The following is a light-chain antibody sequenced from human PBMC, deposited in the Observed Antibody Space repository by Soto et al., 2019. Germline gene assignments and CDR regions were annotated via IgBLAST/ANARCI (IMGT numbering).Light chain of an antibody. V-gene: IGKV4-1*01. Sequence: DIVMTQSPDSLAVSLGERATINCKSSQSVLYSSNNKNYLAWYQQKPGQPHKLLIYWASTRESGVPDRFSASGSGTDFTLTITSLQAEDVAVYYCQQYHSTPWTFGQGTKVDIK. CDR3: QQYHSTPWT. CDR1: QSVLYSSNNKNY. CDR2: WAS. J-gene: IGKJ1*01.